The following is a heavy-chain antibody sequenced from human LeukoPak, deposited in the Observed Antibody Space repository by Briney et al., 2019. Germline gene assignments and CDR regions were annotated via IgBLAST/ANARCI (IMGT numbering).Heavy chain of an antibody. V-gene: IGHV3-30*18. D-gene: IGHD3-22*01. J-gene: IGHJ4*02. CDR1: GFTFSSYG. CDR3: AKNYYESSGCFDY. Sequence: GRSLRLSCAASGFTFSSYGMHWVRQAPGKGLEWVAVISYDGSNKYYADSVKGRFTISRDNSKNTLYLQMNSLRAEDTAVYYCAKNYYESSGCFDYWGQGTLVTVSS. CDR2: ISYDGSNK.